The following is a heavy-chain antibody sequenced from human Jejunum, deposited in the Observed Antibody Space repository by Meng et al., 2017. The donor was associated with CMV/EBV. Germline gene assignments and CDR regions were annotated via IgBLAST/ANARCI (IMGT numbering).Heavy chain of an antibody. V-gene: IGHV4-4*07. J-gene: IGHJ4*02. CDR3: AKGYGNSFEY. CDR1: AGSFTTYY. CDR2: IITSGST. Sequence: QVQMLESGPGVVKPSETLSLACTVSAGSFTTYYWSWIRQRAGKGLEWIGRIITSGSTNYNPSLRSRVIMSVDTSKNQFFLKLRSVTAADTAVYFCAKGYGNSFEYWGQGSLVTVSS. D-gene: IGHD3-16*01.